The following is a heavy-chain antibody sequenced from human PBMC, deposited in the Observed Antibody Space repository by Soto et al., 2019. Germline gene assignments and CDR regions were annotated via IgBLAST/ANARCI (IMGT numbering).Heavy chain of an antibody. D-gene: IGHD6-13*01. J-gene: IGHJ4*02. CDR1: GGSMRNYF. Sequence: PSETLSLTCTVPGGSMRNYFWAWIRQPPGKGLEWIGYIHYSGTTSFFPSYNPSLRSRVTISEDTSKNQCSLKLLSVTTADTAVYFCAAGEASSRNLAPYYLDFWGQGTLVTVSS. CDR2: IHYSGTT. CDR3: AAGEASSRNLAPYYLDF. V-gene: IGHV4-59*01.